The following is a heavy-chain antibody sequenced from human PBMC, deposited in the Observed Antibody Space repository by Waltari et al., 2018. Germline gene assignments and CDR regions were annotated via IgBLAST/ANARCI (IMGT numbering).Heavy chain of an antibody. CDR1: GGTFSSYA. J-gene: IGHJ3*02. Sequence: QVQLVQSGAEVKKPGSSVKVSCKASGGTFSSYAISWVRQAPGQGLEWMGGIIPIVGTANYAQKFQGRVTITTDESTSTAYMGLSSLRSEDTAVYYCATTSSIAARHAFDIWGQGTMVTVSS. CDR3: ATTSSIAARHAFDI. D-gene: IGHD6-6*01. V-gene: IGHV1-69*05. CDR2: IIPIVGTA.